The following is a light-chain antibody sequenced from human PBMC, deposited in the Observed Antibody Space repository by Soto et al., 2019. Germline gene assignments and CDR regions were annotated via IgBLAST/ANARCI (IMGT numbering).Light chain of an antibody. CDR1: QNIGNY. CDR2: SVS. V-gene: IGKV1-39*01. Sequence: DIQMTQSPSSLSASVGDRVTITCRASQNIGNYLHWYQQQPGKAPKLLIYSVSNLQTGVPSRFSGRGSGTDFTLTISSLQPEDSSTFYCQQSYNSPTWTFGQGTKVEIK. J-gene: IGKJ1*01. CDR3: QQSYNSPTWT.